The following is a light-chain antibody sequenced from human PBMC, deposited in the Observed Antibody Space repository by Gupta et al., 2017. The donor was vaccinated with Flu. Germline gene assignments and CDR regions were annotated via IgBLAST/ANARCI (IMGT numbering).Light chain of an antibody. Sequence: DIQMTQSPSSLSASVGERATITCRASQSVSNYLNWYQQKPGKAPKLLIYAASSLQSGVPSRFSGSGSETDFTLTISSLQPEDFATYYCQQSYSTPFTFGPGTKVDIK. V-gene: IGKV1-39*01. CDR1: QSVSNY. J-gene: IGKJ3*01. CDR3: QQSYSTPFT. CDR2: AAS.